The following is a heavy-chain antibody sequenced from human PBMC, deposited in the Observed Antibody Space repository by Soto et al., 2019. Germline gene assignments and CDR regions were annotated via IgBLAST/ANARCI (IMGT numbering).Heavy chain of an antibody. CDR1: GGSFSGYY. J-gene: IGHJ4*02. CDR2: RSYGGST. CDR3: ARLSRGYSAYDYDY. Sequence: QVQLQESGPGLVKPSETLSLTCTVSGGSFSGYYWTWIRQSPGNSMEWIGCRSYGGSTNYKPSIKSRVTVSIDTSKNEFSLKVTSVTAADTAVYYCARLSRGYSAYDYDYWGQGSLVTVSS. D-gene: IGHD5-12*01. V-gene: IGHV4-59*08.